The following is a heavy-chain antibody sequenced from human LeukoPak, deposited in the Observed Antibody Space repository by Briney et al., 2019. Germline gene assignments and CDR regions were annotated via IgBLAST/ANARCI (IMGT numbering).Heavy chain of an antibody. Sequence: ASVKVSCKASGYTFTGYFVHWVRQAPGQGLEWMGWVDPNSGGTNYAQKFQGRVTMTRDTSISTAYMELSRLTSDDTAVYYCARDVGARTDFDYWGQGTLVTVSS. J-gene: IGHJ4*02. D-gene: IGHD1-1*01. CDR3: ARDVGARTDFDY. CDR1: GYTFTGYF. CDR2: VDPNSGGT. V-gene: IGHV1-2*02.